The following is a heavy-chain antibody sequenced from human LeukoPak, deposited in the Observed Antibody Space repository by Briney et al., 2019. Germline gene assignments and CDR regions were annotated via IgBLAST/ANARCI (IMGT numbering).Heavy chain of an antibody. J-gene: IGHJ6*02. D-gene: IGHD2-2*01. CDR2: IVVGSGNT. Sequence: SVKVSCKASGFAFTSSAVQWVRQARGQRLEWIGWIVVGSGNTNYAQKFQERVTITRDMSTSTAYMELSSLRSEDTAVYYCAAFSSTSYNYYYYGMDVWGQGTTVTVSS. CDR3: AAFSSTSYNYYYYGMDV. V-gene: IGHV1-58*01. CDR1: GFAFTSSA.